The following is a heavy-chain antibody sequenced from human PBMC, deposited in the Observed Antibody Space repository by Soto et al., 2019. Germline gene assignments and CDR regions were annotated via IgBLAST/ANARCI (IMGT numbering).Heavy chain of an antibody. CDR3: ARRDSSGFPDY. J-gene: IGHJ4*02. Sequence: LGESLKISCKGSGYSFTNCWIGWVRQMPGKGLEWMGIINPGDSDTRYSPSFQGQVTISADKSISTAYLHYSSLKASDTAMYPCARRDSSGFPDYWGQGTLVTVSS. CDR1: GYSFTNCW. CDR2: INPGDSDT. D-gene: IGHD3-22*01. V-gene: IGHV5-51*01.